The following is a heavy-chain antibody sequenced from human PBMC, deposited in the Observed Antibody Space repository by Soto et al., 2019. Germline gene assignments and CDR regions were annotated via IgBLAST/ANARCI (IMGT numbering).Heavy chain of an antibody. V-gene: IGHV3-23*01. J-gene: IGHJ4*02. CDR1: GFIFSGYP. CDR3: AKISLEWLLSPRDPLNY. Sequence: LRLSCAASGFIFSGYPMSWVRQAPGKGLEWVSGIGGSGDRRYYAESVKGRFTISRDNSRNTLYLQMNSLRAEDTAVYYCAKISLEWLLSPRDPLNYWGQGTLVTVSS. CDR2: IGGSGDRR. D-gene: IGHD3-3*01.